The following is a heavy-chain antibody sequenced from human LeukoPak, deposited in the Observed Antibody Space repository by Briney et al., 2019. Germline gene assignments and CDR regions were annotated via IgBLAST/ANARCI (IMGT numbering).Heavy chain of an antibody. J-gene: IGHJ4*02. D-gene: IGHD6-19*01. CDR2: IYYSGST. CDR1: GGSISSRNYY. CDR3: ARYTSGRYYFDY. Sequence: SETLSLTCTVSGGSISSRNYYWGWIRQPPGKGLEWIASIYYSGSTYYNPSLKSRVTISVDTSKIQFSLKLSSVTAADTAVYYCARYTSGRYYFDYWGQGTLVTVPP. V-gene: IGHV4-39*01.